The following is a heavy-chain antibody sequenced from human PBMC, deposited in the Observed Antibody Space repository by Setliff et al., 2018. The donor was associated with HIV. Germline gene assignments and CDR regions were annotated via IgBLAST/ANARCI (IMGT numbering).Heavy chain of an antibody. J-gene: IGHJ6*03. D-gene: IGHD2-2*01. CDR1: GFTFSDSA. CDR2: VRSKANNYAT. CDR3: TRPEVVPAASYYMDV. V-gene: IGHV3-73*01. Sequence: GGSLRLSCAASGFTFSDSAMHWVRQASGKGLEWVGLVRSKANNYATAYAASVEGRFTISRDDSQNTAYLQMNSLRTEDAAVYYCTRPEVVPAASYYMDVWGKGTTVTVSS.